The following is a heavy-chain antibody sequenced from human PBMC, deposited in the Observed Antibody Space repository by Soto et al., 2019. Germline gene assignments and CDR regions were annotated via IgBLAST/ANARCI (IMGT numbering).Heavy chain of an antibody. CDR1: GFTFSSYA. D-gene: IGHD2-15*01. Sequence: QVQLVESGGGVVQPGRSLRLSCAASGFTFSSYAMHWVRQAPGKGLEWVAVISYDGSNKYYADSVKGRFTISRDNSKNTLYLQMNSMRAEDTAVYYCASDLSRERTQPHCSGGSCYYYYGMDVWGQGTTVIVSS. CDR2: ISYDGSNK. V-gene: IGHV3-30-3*01. J-gene: IGHJ6*02. CDR3: ASDLSRERTQPHCSGGSCYYYYGMDV.